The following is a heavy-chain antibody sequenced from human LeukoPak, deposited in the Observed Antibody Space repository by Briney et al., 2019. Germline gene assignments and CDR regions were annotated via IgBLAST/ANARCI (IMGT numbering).Heavy chain of an antibody. J-gene: IGHJ3*02. D-gene: IGHD6-13*01. CDR3: ARDGRGAAAADDPLDI. Sequence: ASVKVSCKASGYTFTGYYMHWVRQAPGQGLEWMGRINPNSGGTNYAQKFQGRVTMTRDTSTSTAYMELSRLRSDDTAVYYCARDGRGAAAADDPLDIWGQGTTVTVSS. CDR1: GYTFTGYY. V-gene: IGHV1-2*06. CDR2: INPNSGGT.